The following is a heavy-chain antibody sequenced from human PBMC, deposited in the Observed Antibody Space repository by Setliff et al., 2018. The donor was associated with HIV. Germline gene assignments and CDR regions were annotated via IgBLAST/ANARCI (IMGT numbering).Heavy chain of an antibody. CDR1: GGSIRSSSYY. CDR2: IYYRGST. J-gene: IGHJ1*01. CDR3: ARQYGAVKSVVTVVAKYFPH. V-gene: IGHV4-39*01. D-gene: IGHD2-21*02. Sequence: PSETLSLTCNVSGGSIRSSSYYWGWIRQPPGKGLEWIGSIYYRGSTYYNPSLKSRLTISVDTSKNHFPLKLTPVTAAGTAVYYWARQYGAVKSVVTVVAKYFPHWGQGTLVTVSS.